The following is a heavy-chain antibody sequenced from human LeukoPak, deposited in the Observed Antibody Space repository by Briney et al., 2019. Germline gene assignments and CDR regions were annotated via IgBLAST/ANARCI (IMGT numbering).Heavy chain of an antibody. V-gene: IGHV3-23*01. Sequence: GGSLRLSCAASGVTFSSYAMNWVRQAPGKGLEWVSHISGSGGSTYYADSVKGRFTFSRDNSKNTLYLQMNSLRTEDTAVYYCAKRPGRYFALDIWGQGTMVTVSS. J-gene: IGHJ3*02. CDR3: AKRPGRYFALDI. CDR2: ISGSGGST. CDR1: GVTFSSYA. D-gene: IGHD1-26*01.